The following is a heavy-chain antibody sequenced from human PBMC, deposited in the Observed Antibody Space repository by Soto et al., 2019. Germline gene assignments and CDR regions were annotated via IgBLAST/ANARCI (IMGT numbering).Heavy chain of an antibody. V-gene: IGHV1-69*13. J-gene: IGHJ3*02. CDR1: GGTFSSYA. D-gene: IGHD6-13*01. Sequence: ASVKVSCKASGGTFSSYAISWVRQAPGQGLEWMGGIIPIFGTANYAQKFQGRVTITADESTSTAYMELSSLRSEDTAVYYCARGIAAAEDAFEIWGQGTMVTVAS. CDR2: IIPIFGTA. CDR3: ARGIAAAEDAFEI.